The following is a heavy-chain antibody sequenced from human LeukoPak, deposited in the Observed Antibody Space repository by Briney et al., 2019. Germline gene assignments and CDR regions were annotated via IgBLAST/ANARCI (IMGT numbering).Heavy chain of an antibody. CDR3: ARVPNSSGLPKRPDDAFDI. CDR2: INHSGST. D-gene: IGHD6-19*01. J-gene: IGHJ3*02. Sequence: SETLSLTCAVYGGSFSGYYWSWIRQPPGKGLEWIGEINHSGSTNYNPSLKSRVTISVDTSKNQFSLKLSSVTAADTAVYYCARVPNSSGLPKRPDDAFDIWGQGTMVTVSS. CDR1: GGSFSGYY. V-gene: IGHV4-34*01.